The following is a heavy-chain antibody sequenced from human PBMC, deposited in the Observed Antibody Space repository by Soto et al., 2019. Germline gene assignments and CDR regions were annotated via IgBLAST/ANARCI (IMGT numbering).Heavy chain of an antibody. Sequence: QVQLVQSGAEVKKPGASVKVSCKASGYTFTSHGISWVRQAPGQGLEWMGWIGTYTSNTNYAQKLQGRVTMTTDTSTSTAYMELRSRRSDDTAVYYCARVRAQYCSGGSCLPQSDYWGQGTPVTVSS. CDR1: GYTFTSHG. J-gene: IGHJ4*02. CDR3: ARVRAQYCSGGSCLPQSDY. V-gene: IGHV1-18*01. CDR2: IGTYTSNT. D-gene: IGHD2-15*01.